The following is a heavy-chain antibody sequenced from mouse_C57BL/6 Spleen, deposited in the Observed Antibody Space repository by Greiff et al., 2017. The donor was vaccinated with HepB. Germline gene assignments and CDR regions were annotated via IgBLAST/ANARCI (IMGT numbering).Heavy chain of an antibody. J-gene: IGHJ3*01. CDR3: TRLDYGEGAWFAY. Sequence: VKLMESGAELVRPGASVTLSCKASGYTFTDYEMHWVKQTPVHGLEWIGAIDPETGGTAYNQKFKGKAILTADKSSSTAYMELRSLTSEDSAVYYCTRLDYGEGAWFAYWGQGTLVTVSA. D-gene: IGHD1-1*01. CDR1: GYTFTDYE. CDR2: IDPETGGT. V-gene: IGHV1-15*01.